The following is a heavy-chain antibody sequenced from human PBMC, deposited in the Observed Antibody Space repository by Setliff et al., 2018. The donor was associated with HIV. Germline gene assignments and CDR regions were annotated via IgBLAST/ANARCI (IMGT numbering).Heavy chain of an antibody. CDR3: VRVSSSGYYGEGAFDI. Sequence: PSETLSLTCTVSGGSISTSNYYWGWVRQPPGKGLEWVGNVDYTGGTYDNPTLKSRVTISVDTSKNQFSLELTSVTAADTAVFYCVRVSSSGYYGEGAFDIWGQGTVVTVSS. CDR1: GGSISTSNYY. J-gene: IGHJ3*02. V-gene: IGHV4-39*07. CDR2: VDYTGGT. D-gene: IGHD3-22*01.